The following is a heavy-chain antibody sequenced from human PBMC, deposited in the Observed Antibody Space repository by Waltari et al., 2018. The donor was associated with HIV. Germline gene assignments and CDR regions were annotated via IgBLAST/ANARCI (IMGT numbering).Heavy chain of an antibody. CDR3: ARAFDYGAKYPYYFDS. CDR2: ISTSGGV. V-gene: IGHV4-61*02. Sequence: QVQLQESGPGLVKPSQTLSLTCTVSGGSISSGAYYWTWIRQPAGKGLAWIGHISTSGGVTYNPSLKSRVTISLYMSKNQFSLKLTSMTAADTAFYYCARAFDYGAKYPYYFDSWGQGTLVTVSS. D-gene: IGHD4-17*01. CDR1: GGSISSGAYY. J-gene: IGHJ4*02.